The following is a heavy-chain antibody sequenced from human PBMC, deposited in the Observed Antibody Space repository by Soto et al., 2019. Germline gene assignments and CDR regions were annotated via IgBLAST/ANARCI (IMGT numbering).Heavy chain of an antibody. CDR1: GYSFTSYW. CDR3: ATRGYSYGLPSRRNYYYYGMDV. CDR2: IYPGDSDT. J-gene: IGHJ6*02. V-gene: IGHV5-51*01. Sequence: SLKISCKGSGYSFTSYWIGWVRQMPGKGLEWMGIIYPGDSDTRYSPSFQGQVTISADKSISTAYLQWSSLKASDTAMYYCATRGYSYGLPSRRNYYYYGMDVWGQGTTVTVSS. D-gene: IGHD5-18*01.